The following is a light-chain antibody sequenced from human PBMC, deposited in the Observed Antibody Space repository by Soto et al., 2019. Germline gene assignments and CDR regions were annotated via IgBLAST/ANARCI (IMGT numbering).Light chain of an antibody. Sequence: QSVLTQPASVSGSPGQSITISCTGTSSDVGGYSYVSWYQQHPGKAPKLMIYEVSNRPSGVSNRFSGSKSGNTASLTISGLQPEDEADYYCSSYTSRNTLVFGGGTTVTVL. V-gene: IGLV2-14*01. CDR2: EVS. CDR3: SSYTSRNTLV. CDR1: SSDVGGYSY. J-gene: IGLJ2*01.